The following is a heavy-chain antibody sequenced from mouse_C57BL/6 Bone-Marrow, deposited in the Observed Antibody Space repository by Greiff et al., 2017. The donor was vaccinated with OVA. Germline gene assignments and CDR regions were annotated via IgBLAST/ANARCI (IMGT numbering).Heavy chain of an antibody. V-gene: IGHV5-4*03. Sequence: EVMLVESGGGLVKPGGSLKLSCAASGFTFSSYAMSWVRQTPEKRLEWVATISDGGSYTYYPDNVKGRFTISRDNAKNNLYLQMSHLKSEDTAMYYCAVEGSWFAYWGQGTLVTVSA. CDR2: ISDGGSYT. J-gene: IGHJ3*01. CDR3: AVEGSWFAY. CDR1: GFTFSSYA.